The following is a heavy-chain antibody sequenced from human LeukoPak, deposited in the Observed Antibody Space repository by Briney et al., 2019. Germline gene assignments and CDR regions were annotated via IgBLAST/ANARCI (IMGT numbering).Heavy chain of an antibody. CDR2: IRYDGSKK. Sequence: GGSLRLSCAASGFTFSSYGMHWVRQAPGKGLEWVAFIRYDGSKKHYADSVKGRFTISRDNSKNTLSLQMNSLRAEDTAVYYCAKDGVPSRWFGRNYFDYWGQGTLVTVSS. J-gene: IGHJ4*02. CDR1: GFTFSSYG. CDR3: AKDGVPSRWFGRNYFDY. D-gene: IGHD3-10*01. V-gene: IGHV3-30*02.